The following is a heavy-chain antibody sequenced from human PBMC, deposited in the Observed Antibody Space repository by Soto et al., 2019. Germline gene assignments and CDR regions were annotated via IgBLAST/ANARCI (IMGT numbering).Heavy chain of an antibody. J-gene: IGHJ4*02. CDR2: TYPGDSAT. CDR3: AASPRHDTDPLWRY. CDR1: GFAFSNYW. Sequence: GESLKISCKTSGFAFSNYWVGWVRQMPGKGFEWMGITYPGDSATKYSPSFQGHVTISSDKSTNTAYLQWSSLRASDTAIYFCAASPRHDTDPLWRYWGQGTLVTVSS. D-gene: IGHD3-16*01. V-gene: IGHV5-51*01.